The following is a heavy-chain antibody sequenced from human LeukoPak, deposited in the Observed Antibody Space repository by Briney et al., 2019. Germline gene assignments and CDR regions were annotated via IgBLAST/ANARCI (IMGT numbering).Heavy chain of an antibody. CDR1: GGSFSGYY. V-gene: IGHV4-34*01. CDR2: INHSGST. D-gene: IGHD6-6*01. J-gene: IGHJ4*02. Sequence: SETLSLTCAVYGGSFSGYYWSWIRQPPGKGLEWIGEINHSGSTNYNPSLKSRVTISVVTSKNQFSLKLSSVTAADTAVYYCATREGSLYSSSADYWGQGTLVTVSS. CDR3: ATREGSLYSSSADY.